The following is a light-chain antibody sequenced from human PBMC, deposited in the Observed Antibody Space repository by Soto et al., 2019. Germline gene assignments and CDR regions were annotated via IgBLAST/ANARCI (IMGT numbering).Light chain of an antibody. Sequence: EIVMTQSPATLSVSPGERATLSCRASHSVSSRLAWYQQKPGQAPRLFIYGASTRATGLPARFSGSGSGTEFTLTISSLQSEDFAVYYCQHYTNWPLTFGGGTKVEIK. J-gene: IGKJ4*01. CDR3: QHYTNWPLT. V-gene: IGKV3-15*01. CDR1: HSVSSR. CDR2: GAS.